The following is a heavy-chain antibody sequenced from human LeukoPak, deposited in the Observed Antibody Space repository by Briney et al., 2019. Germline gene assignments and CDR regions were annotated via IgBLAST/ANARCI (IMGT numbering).Heavy chain of an antibody. CDR3: ARGRVDY. Sequence: SETLSLTCAVYGGSFSGYYWSWIRQPPGKGLEWIGEINHSGSTNYNPSLKSQVTISVDTSKNQFSLKLSSVTAADTAVYYCARGRVDYWGQGTLVTVSS. CDR2: INHSGST. V-gene: IGHV4-34*01. J-gene: IGHJ4*02. CDR1: GGSFSGYY.